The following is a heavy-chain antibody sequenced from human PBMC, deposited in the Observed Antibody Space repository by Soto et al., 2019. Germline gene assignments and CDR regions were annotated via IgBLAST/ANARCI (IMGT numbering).Heavy chain of an antibody. CDR1: GYTFTGYY. CDR2: INPNSGGT. V-gene: IGHV1-2*04. D-gene: IGHD3-10*01. J-gene: IGHJ6*02. CDR3: ARAKWFGAKMGMDV. Sequence: GASVKVSCKASGYTFTGYYMHWVRQAPGQGLEWMGWINPNSGGTNYAQKFQGWVTMTRDTSISTAYMELSRLRSDDTAVYYCARAKWFGAKMGMDVWGQGTTVTVSS.